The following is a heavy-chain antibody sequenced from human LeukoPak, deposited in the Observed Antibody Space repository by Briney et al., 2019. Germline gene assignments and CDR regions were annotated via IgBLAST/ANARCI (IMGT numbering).Heavy chain of an antibody. CDR2: INHSGST. CDR3: ASGDDYGDYVDAFDI. Sequence: PSETLSLTCAVYGGSFSGYYWSWIRQPPGKGLEWIGEINHSGSTNYNPSLKSRVTISVDTSKNQFSLKLSSVTAADTAVYYCASGDDYGDYVDAFDIWGQGTMVTVSS. CDR1: GGSFSGYY. V-gene: IGHV4-34*01. D-gene: IGHD4-17*01. J-gene: IGHJ3*02.